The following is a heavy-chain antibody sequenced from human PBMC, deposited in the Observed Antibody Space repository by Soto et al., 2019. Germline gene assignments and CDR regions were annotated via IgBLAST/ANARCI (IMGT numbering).Heavy chain of an antibody. CDR2: ISSSSSYT. CDR1: GFTFSDYY. Sequence: GGSLRLSCAASGFTFSDYYMSWVRQAPGKGLEWVSYISSSSSYTNYADSVKGRFTISRDNAKNSLYLQMNSLRAEDTAVYYCARRLFQNWFDPWGQGTLVTVSS. V-gene: IGHV3-11*06. D-gene: IGHD3-22*01. J-gene: IGHJ5*02. CDR3: ARRLFQNWFDP.